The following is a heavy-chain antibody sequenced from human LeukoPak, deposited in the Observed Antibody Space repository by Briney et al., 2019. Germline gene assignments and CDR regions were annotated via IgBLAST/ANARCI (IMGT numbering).Heavy chain of an antibody. V-gene: IGHV4-61*02. CDR1: GDSLSRGRSR. CDR3: ARDLGGTYSSENWFDP. D-gene: IGHD1-26*01. Sequence: SETLSLTCIVAGDSLSRGRSRCGWIRQPAGKGLEWFGRIYISERNNYHPSLKSRLTISIDTPKNQFSLRLSSVTAADAAVYYCARDLGGTYSSENWFDPWGQRTLVTVSS. CDR2: IYISERN. J-gene: IGHJ5*02.